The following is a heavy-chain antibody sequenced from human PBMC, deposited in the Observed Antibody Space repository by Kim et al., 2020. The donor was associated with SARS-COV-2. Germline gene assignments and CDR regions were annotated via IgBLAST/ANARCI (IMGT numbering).Heavy chain of an antibody. J-gene: IGHJ4*02. CDR1: GFTFSSYE. CDR3: ARGPNYSPFDY. D-gene: IGHD4-4*01. Sequence: GGSLRHSCTASGFTFSSYEMNWVRQAPGKGLEWVSYIIGSGTTIYYADSVRGRFTISRDNDKNSLFLQMNSLRAEDTAVYYCARGPNYSPFDYWGQGNLV. V-gene: IGHV3-48*03. CDR2: IIGSGTTI.